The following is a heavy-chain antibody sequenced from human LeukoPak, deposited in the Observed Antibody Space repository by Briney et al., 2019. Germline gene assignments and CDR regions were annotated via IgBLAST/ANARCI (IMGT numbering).Heavy chain of an antibody. CDR1: GFTFNTYA. D-gene: IGHD2-8*02. Sequence: GTSLRLSCAASGFTFNTYAMHWVRQAAGMGLEWVAVISSAGSTKYYADSVKGRFTISRDNSKNTLYLQMSSLRVEDTAVYYCARGITAGDFWGQGTLVIVSS. CDR2: ISSAGSTK. J-gene: IGHJ4*02. V-gene: IGHV3-30-3*01. CDR3: ARGITAGDF.